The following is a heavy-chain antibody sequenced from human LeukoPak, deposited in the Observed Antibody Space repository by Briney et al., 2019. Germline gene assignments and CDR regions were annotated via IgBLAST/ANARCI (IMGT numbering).Heavy chain of an antibody. CDR1: GFTFSTYV. J-gene: IGHJ3*02. D-gene: IGHD2-2*01. CDR2: ISYDGTNK. V-gene: IGHV3-30-3*02. CDR3: AKHEYQLLSSCLI. Sequence: PGGSLRLSCTASGFTFSTYVMHWVRQAPGKGLEWVAVISYDGTNKYYADSMKGRFTISRDNSKNTLYLQMNSLRAEDTAVYYCAKHEYQLLSSCLIWGQGTMVTVSS.